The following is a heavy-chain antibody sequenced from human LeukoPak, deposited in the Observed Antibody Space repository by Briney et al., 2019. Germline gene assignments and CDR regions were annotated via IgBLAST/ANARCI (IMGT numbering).Heavy chain of an antibody. CDR2: IKQDGSDK. V-gene: IGHV3-7*03. D-gene: IGHD4-23*01. Sequence: GGSLRLSCAASGFTFSAYWMIWVRQAPGKGLEWVTNIKQDGSDKYYVDSVKGRFTISRDNAKNSLYLQMNSLRAEDTAVYYCARKTVVGSYFDYWGQGTPVTVSS. CDR1: GFTFSAYW. CDR3: ARKTVVGSYFDY. J-gene: IGHJ4*02.